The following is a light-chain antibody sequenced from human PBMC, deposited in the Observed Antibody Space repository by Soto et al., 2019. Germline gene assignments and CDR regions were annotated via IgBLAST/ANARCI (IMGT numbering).Light chain of an antibody. CDR3: EAWDDSLNGPV. CDR2: ANN. Sequence: QPVLTQPPSASGTPGQKITISCSGSTSDIGSNTVNWYQQVPGTAPKLLIYANNQRPSGVPDRFSGSKSGTSASLAISGLQSEDEADYYCEAWDDSLNGPVFGGGTKVTVL. J-gene: IGLJ3*02. V-gene: IGLV1-44*01. CDR1: TSDIGSNT.